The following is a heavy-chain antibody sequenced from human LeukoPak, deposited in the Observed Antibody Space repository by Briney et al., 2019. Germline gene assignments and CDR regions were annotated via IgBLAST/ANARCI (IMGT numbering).Heavy chain of an antibody. Sequence: SETLSLTCAVYGGSFSGYYWSWIRQPPGKGLEWIGEINHSGSTNYNPSLKSRVTISVDTSKNQFSLKLSSVTAADTAVYYCASLPTSAWKHSDFWGQGTLVTVSS. J-gene: IGHJ4*02. CDR1: GGSFSGYY. CDR2: INHSGST. V-gene: IGHV4-34*01. D-gene: IGHD6-19*01. CDR3: ASLPTSAWKHSDF.